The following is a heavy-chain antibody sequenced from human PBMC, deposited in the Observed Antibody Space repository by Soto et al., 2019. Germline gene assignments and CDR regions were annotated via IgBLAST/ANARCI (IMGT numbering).Heavy chain of an antibody. V-gene: IGHV2-5*01. J-gene: IGHJ5*02. CDR3: AQRGYGDYPRDNWFDP. CDR1: GFSLSTGGRG. CDR2: IYWNDDK. Sequence: SGPTLVNPTQALTLTCSFSGFSLSTGGRGVGWIRQPPGKALEWLALIYWNDDKRFNPSLKSRLTITKDTSKNQVVLTMTNMDPVDTATYYCAQRGYGDYPRDNWFDPWGQGSLVTVSS. D-gene: IGHD4-17*01.